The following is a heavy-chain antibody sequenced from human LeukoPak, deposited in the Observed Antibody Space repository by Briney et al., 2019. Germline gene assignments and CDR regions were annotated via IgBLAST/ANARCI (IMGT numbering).Heavy chain of an antibody. CDR3: ARVGIAAAGTYWFDP. CDR1: GVTFSNYW. Sequence: QTGGSLRLSCAASGVTFSNYWMSWVRQAPGKGLEWVANIKQDGSEKYYVDSVKGRFTISRDNAKNSLYLQMNSLRAEDTAVYYCARVGIAAAGTYWFDPWGQGTLVTVSS. V-gene: IGHV3-7*01. J-gene: IGHJ5*02. CDR2: IKQDGSEK. D-gene: IGHD6-13*01.